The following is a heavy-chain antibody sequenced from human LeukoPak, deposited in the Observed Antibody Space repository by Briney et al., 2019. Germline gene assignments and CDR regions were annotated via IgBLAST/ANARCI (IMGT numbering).Heavy chain of an antibody. Sequence: AGGSLRLSCAASGFTFDDYAMHWVRQAPGKGLEWVSGISWNSGSIGYADSVKGRFTISRDNSKNTLYLQMNSLRAEDTAVYYCAKPGVLGSVRTFIDYWGQGTLVTVSS. CDR3: AKPGVLGSVRTFIDY. D-gene: IGHD3-10*01. CDR2: ISWNSGSI. J-gene: IGHJ4*02. V-gene: IGHV3-9*01. CDR1: GFTFDDYA.